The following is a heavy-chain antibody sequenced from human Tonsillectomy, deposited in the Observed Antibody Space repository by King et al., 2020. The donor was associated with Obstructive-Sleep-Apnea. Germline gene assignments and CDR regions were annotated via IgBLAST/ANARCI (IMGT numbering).Heavy chain of an antibody. J-gene: IGHJ4*02. CDR1: GFTFSSHA. D-gene: IGHD4-17*01. Sequence: VQLVESGGGVVQPGRSLRLSCAASGFTFSSHAMHWVRQAPGKGLEWVAVISYDGSNKYYADSVKGRFTISRDNSKNTLYLQMNSLRAEDTAVYYCARERYGDYHYFDYWGQGTLVTVSS. CDR3: ARERYGDYHYFDY. V-gene: IGHV3-30-3*01. CDR2: ISYDGSNK.